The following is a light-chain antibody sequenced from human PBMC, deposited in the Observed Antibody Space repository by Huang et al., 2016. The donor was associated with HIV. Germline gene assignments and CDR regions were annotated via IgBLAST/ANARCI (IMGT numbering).Light chain of an antibody. V-gene: IGKV3-15*01. J-gene: IGKJ4*01. CDR2: GAS. Sequence: VMTQSPATLSVSPGERVTLSCRTSQSVSNNLAWYQQKPGQAPRVLIYGASTRATGIPARFSGSGSGTEFTLTISGLQSEDFVVYYCQQYSNWPPAFGGGTKVEIK. CDR3: QQYSNWPPA. CDR1: QSVSNN.